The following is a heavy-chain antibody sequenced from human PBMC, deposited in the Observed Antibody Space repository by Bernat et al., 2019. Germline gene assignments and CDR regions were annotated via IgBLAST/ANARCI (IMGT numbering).Heavy chain of an antibody. V-gene: IGHV4-34*01. CDR1: GGTSSGYY. CDR3: ARGKGVVTAI. J-gene: IGHJ4*02. CDR2: MNHSGST. D-gene: IGHD2-21*02. Sequence: QVQLQQWGAGLLKPSETLSLTCAVYGGTSSGYYWIWFRKPPGKGLEWIGEMNHSGSTNYNPSLRSRVTISVDTSKNQFSLKLISVTAADTAVYYCARGKGVVTAIWGQGTLVTVSS.